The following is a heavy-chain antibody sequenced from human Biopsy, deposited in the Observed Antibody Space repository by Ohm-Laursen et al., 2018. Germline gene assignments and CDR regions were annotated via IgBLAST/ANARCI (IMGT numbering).Heavy chain of an antibody. CDR1: SGSISSFY. D-gene: IGHD2-15*01. J-gene: IGHJ4*02. V-gene: IGHV4-59*08. CDR2: ISDSGST. Sequence: SETLSLTCAVSSGSISSFYWTWIRQPPGKGPEWIGDISDSGSTNYKPSLKSRVIISVDTSKNQFSLNLSSVTAADTAVYYCARRGSGGRSFDHWGQGTLVTVSP. CDR3: ARRGSGGRSFDH.